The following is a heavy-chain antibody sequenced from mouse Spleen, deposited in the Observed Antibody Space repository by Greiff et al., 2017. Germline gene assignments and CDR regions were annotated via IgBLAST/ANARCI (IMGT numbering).Heavy chain of an antibody. CDR1: GFNIKDDY. V-gene: IGHV14-4*01. CDR2: IDPENGDT. J-gene: IGHJ2*01. CDR3: TRDRYYFDY. Sequence: VQLQQPGAELVKPGASVKLSCTASGFNIKDDYMHWVKQRPEQGLEWIGWIDPENGDTEYASKFQGKATITADTSSNTAYLQLSSLTSEDTAVYYCTRDRYYFDYWGQGTTLTVSS. D-gene: IGHD2-14*01.